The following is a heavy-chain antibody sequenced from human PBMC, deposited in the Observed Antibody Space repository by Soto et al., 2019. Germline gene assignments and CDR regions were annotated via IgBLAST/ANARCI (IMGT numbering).Heavy chain of an antibody. V-gene: IGHV3-74*01. CDR3: TRGPRPISTGTGAY. J-gene: IGHJ4*02. Sequence: GGSLRLSCAASGFIFKMYWMHWVRQSPGKGLVWISRIYNDGTYSDYADSVRGRFTISRDNVHDTLYLQMNNLRAEDSGLYYCTRGPRPISTGTGAYWGQGTQVTVSS. CDR2: IYNDGTYS. D-gene: IGHD3-10*01. CDR1: GFIFKMYW.